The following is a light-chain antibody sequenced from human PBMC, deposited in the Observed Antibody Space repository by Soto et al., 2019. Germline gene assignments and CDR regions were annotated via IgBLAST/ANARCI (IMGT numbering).Light chain of an antibody. CDR2: DNN. V-gene: IGLV1-51*01. Sequence: QSVLTEPPSVSAAPGQKVTISCSRSSSNIGNNYVSWYQQLPGTVPKLLIYDNNKRPSGIPDRFSGSKSGTSATLGITGLQTGDEADYYCAACDTSLSVYVVFGGGTKLTVL. CDR1: SSNIGNNY. J-gene: IGLJ2*01. CDR3: AACDTSLSVYVV.